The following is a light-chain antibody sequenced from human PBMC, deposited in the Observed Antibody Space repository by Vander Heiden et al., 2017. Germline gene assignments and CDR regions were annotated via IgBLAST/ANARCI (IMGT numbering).Light chain of an antibody. V-gene: IGKV1-39*01. CDR3: EQSYSTPT. CDR1: QSISSY. CDR2: AAS. J-gene: IGKJ4*01. Sequence: DIQMTQSQSSLSASVGDRVTITCRASQSISSYLNWYQQKPGKAPKLLIYAASSLQSGVPSRFSGSGSGTDFTLTMSSLQPEDFATYYCEQSYSTPTFGGGTKVEIK.